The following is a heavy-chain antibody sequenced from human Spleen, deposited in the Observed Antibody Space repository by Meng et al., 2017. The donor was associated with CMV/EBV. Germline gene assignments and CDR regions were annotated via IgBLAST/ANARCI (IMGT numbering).Heavy chain of an antibody. D-gene: IGHD2-2*01. J-gene: IGHJ3*02. CDR2: ISSSSSYI. Sequence: GGSLRLSCAASGFTFSSYSMNWVRQAPGKGLEWVSSISSSSSYIYYADSVKGRFTISRDNSKNTLYLQMNSLRVEDTAIYYCAKDYRPNCSSTSCYAFDIWGQGTMVTVSS. V-gene: IGHV3-21*04. CDR3: AKDYRPNCSSTSCYAFDI. CDR1: GFTFSSYS.